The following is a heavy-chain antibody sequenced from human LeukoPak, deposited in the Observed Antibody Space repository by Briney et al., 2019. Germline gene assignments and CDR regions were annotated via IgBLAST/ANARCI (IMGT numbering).Heavy chain of an antibody. J-gene: IGHJ3*02. Sequence: GGSLRLSCTGSGFTFGDYAMSWVRQAPGKGLEWVCFIRSKAYGGTTEYAASVKGRFTISRDDSKSIAYLQMNSLKTEDTAVYYCAKVSGWYDAFDIWRQGTMVTVSS. CDR1: GFTFGDYA. V-gene: IGHV3-49*04. D-gene: IGHD6-19*01. CDR2: IRSKAYGGTT. CDR3: AKVSGWYDAFDI.